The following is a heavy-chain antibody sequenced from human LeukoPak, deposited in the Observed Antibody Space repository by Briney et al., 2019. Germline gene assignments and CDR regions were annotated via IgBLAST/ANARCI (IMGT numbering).Heavy chain of an antibody. J-gene: IGHJ5*02. CDR1: GGSFSGYY. D-gene: IGHD3-16*02. CDR2: INHSGST. Sequence: SETLSLTCAVYGGSFSGYYWSWIRQPPGKGLEWIGEINHSGSTNYNPSLKSRVTISVDTSKNQFSLKLSSVTAADTAVYYCARAVPDYDYVWGSYRYTYNWFDPWGQGTLVTVSS. CDR3: ARAVPDYDYVWGSYRYTYNWFDP. V-gene: IGHV4-34*01.